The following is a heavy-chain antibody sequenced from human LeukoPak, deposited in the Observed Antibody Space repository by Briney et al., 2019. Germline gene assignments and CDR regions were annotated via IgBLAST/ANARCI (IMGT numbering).Heavy chain of an antibody. CDR2: ISAYNGNT. Sequence: GASVKVSCKASGYTFTSYGISWVRQAPGQGLEWMGWISAYNGNTNYAQKLQGRVTMTTDTSTSTAYMELRSLRSDDTAVYYCARVAPGYDFWSGYYIGTHYYYGMDVWGQGTTVTVS. CDR3: ARVAPGYDFWSGYYIGTHYYYGMDV. CDR1: GYTFTSYG. J-gene: IGHJ6*02. D-gene: IGHD3-3*01. V-gene: IGHV1-18*01.